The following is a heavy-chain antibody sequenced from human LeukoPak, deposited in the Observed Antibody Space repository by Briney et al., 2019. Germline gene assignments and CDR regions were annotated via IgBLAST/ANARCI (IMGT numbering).Heavy chain of an antibody. CDR1: GLTFSRYW. Sequence: SGGSLRLSCAASGLTFSRYWLTWVRQAPEKGLEWVANINQDGSDENYVDSVRGRFTVSRDNAKSSLHLQMNNLRNEDTAVYHCVSRGCTAIACFAASFRCFDHWGRGTRATVSS. CDR3: VSRGCTAIACFAASFRCFDH. V-gene: IGHV3-7*03. D-gene: IGHD2-21*01. CDR2: INQDGSDE. J-gene: IGHJ4*02.